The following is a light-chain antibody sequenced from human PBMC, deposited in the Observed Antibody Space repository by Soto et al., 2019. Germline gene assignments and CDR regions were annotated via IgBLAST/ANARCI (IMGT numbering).Light chain of an antibody. CDR1: QSVGDTY. J-gene: IGKJ4*01. Sequence: EIVLTQSPGTLSLSPGERATLSCRASQSVGDTYLAWYQQKPGQAPRLLMYSTSIRATGIPARFSGSGSGTDFTLTISSLEPEDSAVYYCQQRSNWPRLTFGGGTKVDIK. CDR2: STS. V-gene: IGKV3D-20*02. CDR3: QQRSNWPRLT.